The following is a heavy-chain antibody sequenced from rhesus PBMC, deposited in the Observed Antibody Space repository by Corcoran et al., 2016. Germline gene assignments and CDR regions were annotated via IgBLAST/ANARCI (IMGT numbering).Heavy chain of an antibody. J-gene: IGHJ4*01. Sequence: QVQLQESGPGLVKPSENLSLTCAVSGYSISSGYGWSWIRQPPGKGLEWIVYIGGSIGSTNYNPSLKSRVTISKDTSKNQFALKLSSVTAADTAVYYCARSWGYHFDYWGQGVLVTVSS. CDR3: ARSWGYHFDY. V-gene: IGHV4-127*01. CDR2: IGGSIGST. D-gene: IGHD5-42*01. CDR1: GYSISSGYG.